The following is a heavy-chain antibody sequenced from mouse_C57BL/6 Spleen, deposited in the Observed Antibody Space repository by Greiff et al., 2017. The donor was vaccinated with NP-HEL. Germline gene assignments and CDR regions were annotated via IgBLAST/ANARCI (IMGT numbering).Heavy chain of an antibody. CDR2: IYPGDGDT. J-gene: IGHJ1*03. V-gene: IGHV1-82*01. Sequence: VQLQESGPELVKPGASVKISCKASGYAFSSSWMNWVKQRPGKGLEWIGRIYPGDGDTNYNGKFKGKATLTADKSSSTAYMQLSSLTSEDSAVYFCARSGYYGSSYNWYFDVWGTGTTVTVSS. D-gene: IGHD1-1*01. CDR3: ARSGYYGSSYNWYFDV. CDR1: GYAFSSSW.